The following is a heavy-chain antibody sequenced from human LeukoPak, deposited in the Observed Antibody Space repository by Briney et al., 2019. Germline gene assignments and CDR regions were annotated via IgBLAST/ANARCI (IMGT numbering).Heavy chain of an antibody. CDR1: GFTVSSNY. D-gene: IGHD3-22*01. V-gene: IGHV3-53*01. J-gene: IGHJ3*02. CDR2: IYSGGST. Sequence: PGGSLRLSCAASGFTVSSNYMSWVRQAPGKGLEWVSVIYSGGSTFYADSVKGRFTISRDNSKNTLYLQMNSLRAEDTAVYYCAREVVEEAFDIWGQGTMVTVSS. CDR3: AREVVEEAFDI.